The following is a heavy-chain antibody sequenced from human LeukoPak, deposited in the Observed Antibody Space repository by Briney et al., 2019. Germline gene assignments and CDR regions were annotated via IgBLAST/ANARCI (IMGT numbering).Heavy chain of an antibody. CDR2: IYYSGSI. V-gene: IGHV4-31*03. Sequence: SQTLSLTCTVSGGSVSSGGYYWSWLRQHPGKGLEWIGYIYYSGSIYYNPSLKSRLTISVDTSKNQFSLKLSSVTAADTAVYYCARGVAGPYYFDYWGQGTLVTVSS. CDR1: GGSVSSGGYY. J-gene: IGHJ4*02. CDR3: ARGVAGPYYFDY. D-gene: IGHD6-19*01.